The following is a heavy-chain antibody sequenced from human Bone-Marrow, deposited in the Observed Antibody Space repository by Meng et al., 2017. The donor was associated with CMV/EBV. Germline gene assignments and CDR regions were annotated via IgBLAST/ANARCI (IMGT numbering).Heavy chain of an antibody. CDR2: INPNSGGT. Sequence: ASVKVSCKASTYTFIDRHIHWVRQAPGQGLEWMGWINPNSGGTNYAQKFQGRVTMTRDTSISTAYMELSRLRSDDTAVYYCARGDEWELLYYFDYWGQGTLVTVSS. CDR3: ARGDEWELLYYFDY. D-gene: IGHD1-26*01. J-gene: IGHJ4*02. CDR1: TYTFIDRH. V-gene: IGHV1-2*02.